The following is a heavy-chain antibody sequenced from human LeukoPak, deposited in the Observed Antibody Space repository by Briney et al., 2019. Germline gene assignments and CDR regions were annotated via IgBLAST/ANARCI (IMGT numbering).Heavy chain of an antibody. J-gene: IGHJ4*02. V-gene: IGHV3-53*01. CDR2: IYSGGNT. CDR1: GFTVSSNY. CDR3: AAARQWLVPDY. D-gene: IGHD6-19*01. Sequence: TGGSLRLSCAASGFTVSSNYMTWVRQAPGKGLEWVSVIYSGGNTYYADSVKGRFTISRDNSKYTLYLQMNSLRAEDTAVYYCAAARQWLVPDYWGQGTLVTVSS.